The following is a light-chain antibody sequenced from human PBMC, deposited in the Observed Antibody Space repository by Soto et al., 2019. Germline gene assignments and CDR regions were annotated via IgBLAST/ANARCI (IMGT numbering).Light chain of an antibody. J-gene: IGKJ5*01. CDR3: QQLNSDPRT. Sequence: MQWTQSPSSLCASVGDRVTMTXRASRRMSNYLGWYQQRQGKAPKLXXAHXSTLQRGGPSRLSGSGSETDFTLTISSLQPEDFATYYWQQLNSDPRTFGQGTRLEIK. CDR1: RRMSNY. CDR2: HXS. V-gene: IGKV1-9*01.